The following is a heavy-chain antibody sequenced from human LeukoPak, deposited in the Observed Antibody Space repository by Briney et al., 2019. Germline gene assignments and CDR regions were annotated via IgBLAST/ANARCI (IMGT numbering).Heavy chain of an antibody. V-gene: IGHV3-74*01. CDR1: GFTFNSFW. Sequence: GGSLRLSCAASGFTFNSFWMYWVRQVPGKGLLWVARINSDGIRTSHADSVQGRFTISRDNANNTLYLRMNSLRVEDTAVYYCARGGSGSGYHYYYYYMDVWGKGTTVTISS. CDR2: INSDGIRT. CDR3: ARGGSGSGYHYYYYYMDV. D-gene: IGHD3-22*01. J-gene: IGHJ6*03.